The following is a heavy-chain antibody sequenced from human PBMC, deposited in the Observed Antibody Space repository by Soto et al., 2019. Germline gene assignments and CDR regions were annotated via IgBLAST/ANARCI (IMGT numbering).Heavy chain of an antibody. J-gene: IGHJ5*02. Sequence: GSSVKVSCKASGGTFSSYAISWVRQAPGQGLEWMGGIIPIFGTANYAQKFQGRVTITADKSTSTAYMELSSLRSEDTAVYYCAGSIAAAGPPYNWFDPWGQGTLVTVSS. V-gene: IGHV1-69*06. CDR1: GGTFSSYA. CDR2: IIPIFGTA. CDR3: AGSIAAAGPPYNWFDP. D-gene: IGHD6-13*01.